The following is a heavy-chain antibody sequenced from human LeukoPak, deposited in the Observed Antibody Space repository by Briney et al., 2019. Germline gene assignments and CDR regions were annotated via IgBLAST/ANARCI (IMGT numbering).Heavy chain of an antibody. CDR1: GYTFTGSY. CDR2: INPDSGGT. J-gene: IGHJ4*02. D-gene: IGHD2-15*01. Sequence: ASVKVSCKASGYTFTGSYMHWVRQAPGQGLEWMGLINPDSGGTNYAQKFQGRVTMTRDTSISTAYMELSRLRSDDTAVYYCARIQGAYCSGGSCYPGYYFDYWGQGTLVTVSS. V-gene: IGHV1-2*02. CDR3: ARIQGAYCSGGSCYPGYYFDY.